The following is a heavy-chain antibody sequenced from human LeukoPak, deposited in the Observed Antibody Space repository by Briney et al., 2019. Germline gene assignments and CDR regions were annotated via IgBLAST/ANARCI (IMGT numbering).Heavy chain of an antibody. J-gene: IGHJ3*02. Sequence: PSETLSLTCTVSGGSISIYYWSWIRQPAGKGLEWIGRIYTSGSTNYKPSLKSRVTMSVDTPKNQFSLKRSSVTAADTAVYYCARDLGQWLGDIDAFDIWGQGTMVTVSS. CDR2: IYTSGST. CDR3: ARDLGQWLGDIDAFDI. D-gene: IGHD6-19*01. CDR1: GGSISIYY. V-gene: IGHV4-4*07.